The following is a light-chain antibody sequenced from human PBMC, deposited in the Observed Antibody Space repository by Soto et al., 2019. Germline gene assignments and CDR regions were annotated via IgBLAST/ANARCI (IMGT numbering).Light chain of an antibody. Sequence: QSALTQPASVSGSPGQSITISCTGTSSDVGGYNYVSWYQQHPGKAPKLMIYDVSNRPSGVSNRFSGSKSGNTASLTISGLPAEDEADYYCSSYTSSSTLAVFGGGTKVTVL. J-gene: IGLJ2*01. CDR3: SSYTSSSTLAV. CDR1: SSDVGGYNY. V-gene: IGLV2-14*01. CDR2: DVS.